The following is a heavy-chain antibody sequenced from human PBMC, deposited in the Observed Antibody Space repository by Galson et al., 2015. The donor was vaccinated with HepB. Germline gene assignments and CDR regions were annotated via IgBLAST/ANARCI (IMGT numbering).Heavy chain of an antibody. D-gene: IGHD1-26*01. CDR3: ATQGGRGSDPDGYYFDY. CDR2: INPNSGGT. CDR1: GYTFTDYY. Sequence: SVKVSCKASGYTFTDYYTHWVRQAPGQGLEWMGWINPNSGGTDYAQKFQGWVTMTRDTSISTAYMELSRLTSDDTAVFYCATQGGRGSDPDGYYFDYWGQGTLVTVSS. J-gene: IGHJ4*02. V-gene: IGHV1-2*04.